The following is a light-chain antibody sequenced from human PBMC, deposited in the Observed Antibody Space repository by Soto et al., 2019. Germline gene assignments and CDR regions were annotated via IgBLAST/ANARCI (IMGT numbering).Light chain of an antibody. CDR2: KAS. Sequence: DIQMTQSPSTLSASIGDRVTITCRASQNINKWLAWYQQKPGKAPKLLIQKASSLESGVPSRFSGSGSGTEFTLTISSLQPDDFATYYCQQYNSYSAFGQGTKVELK. V-gene: IGKV1-5*03. J-gene: IGKJ1*01. CDR3: QQYNSYSA. CDR1: QNINKW.